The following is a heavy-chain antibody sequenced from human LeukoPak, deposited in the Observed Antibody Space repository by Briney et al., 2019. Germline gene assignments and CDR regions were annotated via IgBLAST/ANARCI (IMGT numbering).Heavy chain of an antibody. CDR1: GFTFSSYA. V-gene: IGHV3-30*04. J-gene: IGHJ4*02. Sequence: GRSLRLSCAASGFTFSSYAMHWVRQAPGKGLEWVAVISYDGSNKYYADSVKGRFTISRDNSKNTLYLQMNSLRAEDTAVYYCARGLDIVATIVFDYWGQGTLVTVSS. CDR2: ISYDGSNK. CDR3: ARGLDIVATIVFDY. D-gene: IGHD5-12*01.